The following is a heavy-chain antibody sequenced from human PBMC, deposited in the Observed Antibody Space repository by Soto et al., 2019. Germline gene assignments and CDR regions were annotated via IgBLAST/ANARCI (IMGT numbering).Heavy chain of an antibody. CDR2: ISGTSSLT. CDR1: GFTFSDYY. J-gene: IGHJ6*02. V-gene: IGHV3-11*05. Sequence: QEHLVESGGGLVKPGGSLRLSCAASGFTFSDYYMNWFRQAPGKGLEWVSYISGTSSLTNDADSVKGRFTISRDNAKNSLYLQMDSLRAEDTAVYYCARNRGIIRRGVIGEGYYGVDVWGRGTTVTVSS. CDR3: ARNRGIIRRGVIGEGYYGVDV. D-gene: IGHD3-10*01.